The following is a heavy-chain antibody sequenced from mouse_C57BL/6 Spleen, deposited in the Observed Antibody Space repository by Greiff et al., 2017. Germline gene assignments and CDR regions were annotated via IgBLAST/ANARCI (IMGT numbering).Heavy chain of an antibody. CDR2: INPSNGGT. V-gene: IGHV1-53*01. J-gene: IGHJ1*03. CDR3: ARRGCYCPSYWYFDV. CDR1: GYTFTSYW. D-gene: IGHD2-12*01. Sequence: QVQLQQPGPELVKPGASVKLSCKASGYTFTSYWMHWVKQRPGQGLEWIGNINPSNGGTNYNEKFKGKATLTVDKSSSTASMQHSSLTSEDSAVYYCARRGCYCPSYWYFDVWGTGTTVTVSS.